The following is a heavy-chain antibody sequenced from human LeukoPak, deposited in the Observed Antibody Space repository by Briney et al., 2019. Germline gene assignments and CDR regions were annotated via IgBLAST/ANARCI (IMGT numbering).Heavy chain of an antibody. CDR3: ARDGTDPVAGTSTLTYYYMDV. CDR1: GGSFSGYY. CDR2: INHSGST. V-gene: IGHV4-34*01. D-gene: IGHD6-19*01. Sequence: SETLSLTCAVYGGSFSGYYWSWIRQPPGKGLEWIGEINHSGSTNYNPSLKSRVTMSVDTSKNQFSLKLSSVTAADTAVYYCARDGTDPVAGTSTLTYYYMDVWGKGTTVTISS. J-gene: IGHJ6*03.